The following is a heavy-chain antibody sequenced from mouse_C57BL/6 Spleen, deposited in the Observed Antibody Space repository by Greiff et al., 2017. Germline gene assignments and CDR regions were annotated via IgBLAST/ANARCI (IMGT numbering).Heavy chain of an antibody. V-gene: IGHV1-55*01. CDR1: GYAFSSSW. CDR2: IYPGSGST. CDR3: ARAIYYDYDED. J-gene: IGHJ2*01. Sequence: QVQLQQSGPELVKPGASVKISCKASGYAFSSSWMNWVKQRPGKGLEWIGDIYPGSGSTNYNEKFKSKATLTVDTSSSTAYMQLSSLTSEDSAVYYCARAIYYDYDEDWGQGTTLTVSS. D-gene: IGHD2-4*01.